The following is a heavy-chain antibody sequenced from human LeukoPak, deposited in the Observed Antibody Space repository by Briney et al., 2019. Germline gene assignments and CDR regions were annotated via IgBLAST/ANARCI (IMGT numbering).Heavy chain of an antibody. J-gene: IGHJ6*03. CDR3: AREGPYYGSGPYMDV. V-gene: IGHV3-7*01. CDR1: GFTFSSYW. CDR2: IKQDGSEK. Sequence: GGSLRLSCAASGFTFSSYWMSWVRQAPGKGLEWVANIKQDGSEKYYVDSVKGRFTISRDNAKNSLYLQMNSLRAEDTAVYYCAREGPYYGSGPYMDVWGKGTTVTISS. D-gene: IGHD3-10*01.